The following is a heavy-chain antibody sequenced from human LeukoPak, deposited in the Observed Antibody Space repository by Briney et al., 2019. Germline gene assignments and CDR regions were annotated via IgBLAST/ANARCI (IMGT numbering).Heavy chain of an antibody. V-gene: IGHV4-34*01. D-gene: IGHD3-22*01. Sequence: NASETLSLTCAVYGGSFSGYYWSWLRQPPGKGLEWIGEINHSGSTNYNPSLKSRVTISVDTSKNQFSLKLSSVTAADTAVYYCARGPKYYYDSSGYYYRNWFDPWGQGTLVTVSS. J-gene: IGHJ5*02. CDR1: GGSFSGYY. CDR3: ARGPKYYYDSSGYYYRNWFDP. CDR2: INHSGST.